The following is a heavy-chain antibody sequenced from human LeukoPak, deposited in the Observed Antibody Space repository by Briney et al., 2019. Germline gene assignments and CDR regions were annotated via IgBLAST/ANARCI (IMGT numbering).Heavy chain of an antibody. J-gene: IGHJ6*02. Sequence: GGSLRLSCAASGFPFSSYAMHWVRQAPGKGLEWVAFIRHDGSNKYHRNSVQGRFTISRDNAKNSLYLQMNSLRAEDTAVYYCARDASTSGWYTSNNGDYYGMDVWGQGTTVIVSS. D-gene: IGHD6-19*01. CDR2: IRHDGSNK. V-gene: IGHV3-30*02. CDR3: ARDASTSGWYTSNNGDYYGMDV. CDR1: GFPFSSYA.